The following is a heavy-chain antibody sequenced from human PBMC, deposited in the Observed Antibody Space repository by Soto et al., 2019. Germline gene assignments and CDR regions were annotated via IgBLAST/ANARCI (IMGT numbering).Heavy chain of an antibody. J-gene: IGHJ6*02. V-gene: IGHV5-51*01. Sequence: PGESLKISCKGSGYSFTSYWIGWVRQMPGKGLAWMGIIYPGDSDTRYSPSFQGQVTISADQSISTAYLQWSSLKASDTAMYYCARLGRQSSYYYYGMDVWGQGTTVTVSS. CDR1: GYSFTSYW. D-gene: IGHD4-4*01. CDR3: ARLGRQSSYYYYGMDV. CDR2: IYPGDSDT.